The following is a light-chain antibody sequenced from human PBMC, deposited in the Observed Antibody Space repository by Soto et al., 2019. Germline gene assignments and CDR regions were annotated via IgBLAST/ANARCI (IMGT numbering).Light chain of an antibody. V-gene: IGKV3-20*01. Sequence: EIVLTQSPGTLSLSPGERATLSCRASQSVSSSYLAWYQQKPGQAPRLLIYGASSRATGIPDRFSGSGSGTDFTLTISRLEPEDFAVYYCQQHGSSPPITFGQGTRLEIK. CDR1: QSVSSSY. J-gene: IGKJ5*01. CDR3: QQHGSSPPIT. CDR2: GAS.